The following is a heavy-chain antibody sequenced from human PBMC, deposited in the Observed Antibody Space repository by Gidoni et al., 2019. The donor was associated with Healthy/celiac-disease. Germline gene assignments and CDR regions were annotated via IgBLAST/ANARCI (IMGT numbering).Heavy chain of an antibody. D-gene: IGHD2-2*01. V-gene: IGHV4-31*03. Sequence: QVQLQESGPGLVKPSQTLSLTCTVSGGSISSGGYYWSWIRQHPGKGLEWIGYIYYSGSTYYNPSLKSRVTISVDTSKNQFSLKLSSVTAADTAVYYCARVIVVVPAALGAFDIWGQGTMVTVSS. CDR3: ARVIVVVPAALGAFDI. CDR1: GGSISSGGYY. J-gene: IGHJ3*02. CDR2: IYYSGST.